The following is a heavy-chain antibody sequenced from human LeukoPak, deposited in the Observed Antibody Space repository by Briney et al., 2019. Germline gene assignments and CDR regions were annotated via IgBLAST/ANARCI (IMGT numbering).Heavy chain of an antibody. J-gene: IGHJ6*03. Sequence: SGGSLRLSCGASSFTSSSYVMSWVRQAPGKGLEWVSTVSTTGGSTYYADSVKGRFTISRDNSKDTLYLQMNSLRAEDTAVYYCAKCSGWFVRGKDYYYYYMDVWGKGTTVTVSS. CDR3: AKCSGWFVRGKDYYYYYMDV. D-gene: IGHD6-19*01. CDR1: SFTSSSYV. V-gene: IGHV3-23*01. CDR2: VSTTGGST.